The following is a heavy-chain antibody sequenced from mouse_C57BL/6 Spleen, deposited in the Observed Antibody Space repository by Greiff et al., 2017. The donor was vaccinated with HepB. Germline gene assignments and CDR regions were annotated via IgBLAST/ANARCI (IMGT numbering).Heavy chain of an antibody. J-gene: IGHJ4*01. CDR2: IDPSDSET. CDR1: GYTFTSYW. Sequence: QVQLQQPGAELVRPGSSVKLSCKASGYTFTSYWMHWVKQRPIQGLEWIGNIDPSDSETHYNQKFKDKATLTVDKSSSTAYMQLSSLTSEDSAVYYCARRSYSNYVGYAMDYWGQGTSVTVSS. D-gene: IGHD2-5*01. CDR3: ARRSYSNYVGYAMDY. V-gene: IGHV1-52*01.